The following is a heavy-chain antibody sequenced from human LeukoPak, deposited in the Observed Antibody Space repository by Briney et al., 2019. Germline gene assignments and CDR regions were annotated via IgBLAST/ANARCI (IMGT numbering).Heavy chain of an antibody. CDR3: ARDGYSSGWFQPIDY. J-gene: IGHJ4*02. CDR2: ISSSSSYI. D-gene: IGHD6-19*01. Sequence: PGGSLRLSCAASGFTFSSYSMNWVRQAPGKGLEWVSSISSSSSYIYYADSVKGRFTISRDNAKNSLYLQMNSLRAEDTAVYYCARDGYSSGWFQPIDYWGQGTLVTVSS. V-gene: IGHV3-21*01. CDR1: GFTFSSYS.